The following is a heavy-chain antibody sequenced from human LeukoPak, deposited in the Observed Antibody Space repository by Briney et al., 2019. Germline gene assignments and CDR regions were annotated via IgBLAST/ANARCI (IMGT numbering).Heavy chain of an antibody. Sequence: GGSLRLSCAGSGFTFSSYAMNWVRQAPGKGLEWVSVIGTSGDTFYADSVKGRFTISRDNSKNTLSLQMNSLRAEDTAVYYFAKGGNIRVLDYYYYMDVWGKGTTVTVSS. CDR3: AKGGNIRVLDYYYYMDV. CDR2: IGTSGDT. J-gene: IGHJ6*03. D-gene: IGHD2/OR15-2a*01. CDR1: GFTFSSYA. V-gene: IGHV3-23*01.